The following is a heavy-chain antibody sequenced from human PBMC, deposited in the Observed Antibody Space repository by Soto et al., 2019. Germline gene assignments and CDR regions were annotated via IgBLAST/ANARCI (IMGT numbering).Heavy chain of an antibody. CDR1: GASISSYF. J-gene: IGHJ5*02. CDR2: ISTSGTT. Sequence: SETLSLTCTVSGASISSYFWTWIRQPAGKGLDWIGRISTSGTTNYNPSLKSRVTMSVGTSKNHFSLNLSSVTAADTAVYYCAREAGPDRWFDPWGQGTLVTVSS. D-gene: IGHD6-19*01. V-gene: IGHV4-4*07. CDR3: AREAGPDRWFDP.